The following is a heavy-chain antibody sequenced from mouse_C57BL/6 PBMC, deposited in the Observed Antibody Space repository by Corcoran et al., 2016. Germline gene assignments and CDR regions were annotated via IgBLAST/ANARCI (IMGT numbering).Heavy chain of an antibody. J-gene: IGHJ3*01. Sequence: QVTLKESGPGILQSSQTLSLTCSFSGFSLSTSGMGVSWIRQPSGKGLEWLAHIYWDDDKRYNPSLKSRLTISKDTSRNQVFLKITSVDTADTATYYCARSYYGRASGFAYWGQGTLVTVSA. CDR1: GFSLSTSGMG. D-gene: IGHD1-1*01. V-gene: IGHV8-12*01. CDR2: IYWDDDK. CDR3: ARSYYGRASGFAY.